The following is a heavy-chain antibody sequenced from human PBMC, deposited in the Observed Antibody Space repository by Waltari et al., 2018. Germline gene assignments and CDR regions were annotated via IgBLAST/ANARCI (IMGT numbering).Heavy chain of an antibody. V-gene: IGHV1-24*01. D-gene: IGHD6-13*01. CDR2: FDPEDGET. Sequence: QVQLVQSGAEVKKPGASVKVSCKVSGYTLTELSMHWVRQAPGKGLGWMGGFDPEDGETIYAQKFQGRVTMTEDTSTDTAYMELSSLRSEDTAVYYCATGTDSSSSSNYYYYYGMDVWGQGTTVTVSS. CDR1: GYTLTELS. CDR3: ATGTDSSSSSNYYYYYGMDV. J-gene: IGHJ6*02.